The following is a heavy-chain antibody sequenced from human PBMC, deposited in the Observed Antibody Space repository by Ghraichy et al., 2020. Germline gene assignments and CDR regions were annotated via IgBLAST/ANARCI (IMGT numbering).Heavy chain of an antibody. CDR3: AKHSGNYYLDF. Sequence: LSLTCAASGFTFSINAMSWVRQAPGKGLEWVSAIGGSGDITNYADSVKGRFTVSRDNSKNTLSLQMNSLRVEDTAVYYCAKHSGNYYLDFWGQGTLVTVSS. V-gene: IGHV3-23*01. D-gene: IGHD1-26*01. J-gene: IGHJ4*02. CDR2: IGGSGDIT. CDR1: GFTFSINA.